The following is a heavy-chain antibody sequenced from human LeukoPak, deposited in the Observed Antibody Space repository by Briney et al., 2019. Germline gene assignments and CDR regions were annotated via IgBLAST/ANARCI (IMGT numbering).Heavy chain of an antibody. V-gene: IGHV3-66*01. Sequence: PGGSLRLSCAASGFTFSSYSMNWVSHAPGKGLEWVSVIYSGGSTYYADSVKGRFTISRDSSKNTLYLQMNSLRVEDTAVYYCARFYGSGSYYYFDDWGQGTLVTVSS. J-gene: IGHJ4*02. D-gene: IGHD3-10*01. CDR3: ARFYGSGSYYYFDD. CDR1: GFTFSSYS. CDR2: IYSGGST.